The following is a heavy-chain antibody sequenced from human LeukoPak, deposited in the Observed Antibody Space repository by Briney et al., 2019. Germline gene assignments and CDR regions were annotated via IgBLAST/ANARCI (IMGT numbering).Heavy chain of an antibody. D-gene: IGHD4-23*01. Sequence: GGSLRLSCAASGFTFSSYSMNWVRQAPGKGLEWVSSISSSSSYIYYADSVKGRFTISRDNAKNSLYLQMNSLRAEDTAVYYCARDIQLNMTTVVYYYYYYGMDVWGQGTTVTVSS. J-gene: IGHJ6*02. V-gene: IGHV3-21*01. CDR2: ISSSSSYI. CDR1: GFTFSSYS. CDR3: ARDIQLNMTTVVYYYYYYGMDV.